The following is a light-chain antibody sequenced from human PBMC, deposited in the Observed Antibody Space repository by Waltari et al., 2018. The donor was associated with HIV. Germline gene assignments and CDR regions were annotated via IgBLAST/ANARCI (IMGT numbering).Light chain of an antibody. CDR2: EVT. V-gene: IGLV2-23*02. CDR1: SAHVARYNL. J-gene: IGLJ2*01. CDR3: CSYAGTNAFVA. Sequence: QSALPQPASVSGSPGPSITISCTGTSAHVARYNLVSWYQQHPDKAPKLIIYEVTKRPSGISTRFSGSKSGNTASLTISGLQSEDEADYYCCSYAGTNAFVAFGGGTKLTVL.